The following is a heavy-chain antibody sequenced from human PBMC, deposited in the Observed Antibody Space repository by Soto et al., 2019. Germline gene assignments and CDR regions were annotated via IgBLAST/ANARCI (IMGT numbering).Heavy chain of an antibody. CDR3: ARVPSQSIVGATFYFDY. D-gene: IGHD1-26*01. J-gene: IGHJ4*02. CDR1: GGSISSYY. CDR2: IYYSGST. V-gene: IGHV4-59*01. Sequence: SETLSLTCTVSGGSISSYYWSWIRQPPGKGLEWIGYIYYSGSTNYNPSLKSRVTISVDTSKNQFSLKLSSVTAADTAVYYCARVPSQSIVGATFYFDYWGQGTLVTVSS.